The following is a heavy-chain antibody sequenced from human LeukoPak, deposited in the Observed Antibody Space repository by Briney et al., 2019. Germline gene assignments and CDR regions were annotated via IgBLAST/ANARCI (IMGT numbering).Heavy chain of an antibody. J-gene: IGHJ4*02. CDR3: ARGPSYCGGDCYYYFDY. V-gene: IGHV1-8*01. CDR2: MNPNSGNT. CDR1: GYTFTSYD. D-gene: IGHD2-21*01. Sequence: ASVKVSCKTSGYTFTSYDINWLRQATGQGLEWMEWMNPNSGNTGSAQKFQDRVTMTRNTSISTAYMELSSLRSEDTAVYHCARGPSYCGGDCYYYFDYWGQGTLVTVSS.